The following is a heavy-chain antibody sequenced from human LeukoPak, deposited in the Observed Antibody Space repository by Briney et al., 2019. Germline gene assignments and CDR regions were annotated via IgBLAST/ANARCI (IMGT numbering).Heavy chain of an antibody. CDR1: GFTFSNAW. J-gene: IGHJ3*02. D-gene: IGHD3-9*01. Sequence: PGGSLRLSCAASGFTFSNAWMSWVRQAPGKGLEWVGRIKSKTDGGTTDYAAPVKGRFTISRDDSKNTLYLQMNSLKTEGTGVYYCTTALNFDILTDLYQPIAAFDIWGQGTLVTVSS. CDR2: IKSKTDGGTT. CDR3: TTALNFDILTDLYQPIAAFDI. V-gene: IGHV3-15*01.